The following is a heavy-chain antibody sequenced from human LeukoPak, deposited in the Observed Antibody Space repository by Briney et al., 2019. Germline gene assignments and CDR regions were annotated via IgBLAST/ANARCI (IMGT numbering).Heavy chain of an antibody. Sequence: ASVRVSCKVSGYTLTELSMHWVRQAPGKGLEWMGGFDPEDGGTIYAQKFQGRVTMTEDTSTDTAYMELSSLRSEDTAVYYCATSAAAAGSFDYWGQGTLVTVSS. D-gene: IGHD6-13*01. V-gene: IGHV1-24*01. J-gene: IGHJ4*02. CDR1: GYTLTELS. CDR2: FDPEDGGT. CDR3: ATSAAAAGSFDY.